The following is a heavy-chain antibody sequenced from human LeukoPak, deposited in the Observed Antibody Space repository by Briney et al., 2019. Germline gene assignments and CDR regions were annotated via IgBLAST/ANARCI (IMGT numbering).Heavy chain of an antibody. CDR1: GFTSSSYA. CDR3: ARDGSSSSDY. D-gene: IGHD6-6*01. V-gene: IGHV3-30*04. CDR2: ISYDGSNK. Sequence: GRSLRLSCAASGFTSSSYAMHWVRQAPGKGLEWVAVISYDGSNKYYADSVKGRFTISRDNSKNTLYLQMNSLRAEDTAVYYCARDGSSSSDYWGQGTLVTVSS. J-gene: IGHJ4*02.